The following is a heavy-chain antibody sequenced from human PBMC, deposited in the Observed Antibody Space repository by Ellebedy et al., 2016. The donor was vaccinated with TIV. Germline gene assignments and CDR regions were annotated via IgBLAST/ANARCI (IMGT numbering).Heavy chain of an antibody. CDR1: GFTFSDYS. D-gene: IGHD1-1*01. CDR2: ISSSGTYR. V-gene: IGHV3-21*01. CDR3: AREKSGHKCNDGFDS. J-gene: IGHJ4*02. Sequence: PGGSPRLSCAASGFTFSDYSMNWVRQAPGKGLEWVSSISSSGTYRYHGDSVKGRFTISRDNAKNSLYLQMNSLRAEDTALYYCAREKSGHKCNDGFDSWGQGTLVTVSS.